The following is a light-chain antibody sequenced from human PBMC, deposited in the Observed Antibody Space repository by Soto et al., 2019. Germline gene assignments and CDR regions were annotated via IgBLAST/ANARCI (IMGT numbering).Light chain of an antibody. Sequence: DIQMTQSPSSLSASVGDRVTISCRASQSISRYLNWYQHKPGKAPKLLIYAASNLQSGVPSKFSGSGSGTDFSLTINFLQPEDFATYYCQQSYSTPQTFGPGTRLEIK. CDR3: QQSYSTPQT. J-gene: IGKJ2*01. CDR2: AAS. CDR1: QSISRY. V-gene: IGKV1-39*01.